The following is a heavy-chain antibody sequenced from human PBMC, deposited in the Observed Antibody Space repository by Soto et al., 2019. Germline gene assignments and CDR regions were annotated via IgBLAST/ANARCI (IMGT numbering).Heavy chain of an antibody. J-gene: IGHJ4*02. CDR3: ARGQTGGGWGYYFDY. V-gene: IGHV1-69*12. D-gene: IGHD3-16*01. CDR1: GGTFSSYA. Sequence: QVQLVQSGAEVKKPGSSVKVSCKASGGTFSSYAIDWVRQAPGQGLEWMGGIIPIFGPADYAQKFQGRVTITADESTSPAYRELRSRRSEDTAVYYCARGQTGGGWGYYFDYWGQGTLVTVSS. CDR2: IIPIFGPA.